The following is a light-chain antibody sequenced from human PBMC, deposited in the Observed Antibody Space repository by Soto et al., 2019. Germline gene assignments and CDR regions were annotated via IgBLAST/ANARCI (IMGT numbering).Light chain of an antibody. CDR1: QSITDW. CDR3: QYWDNYSWT. J-gene: IGKJ1*01. V-gene: IGKV1-5*03. CDR2: KAS. Sequence: DIQMTQSPSTLSASVGDRVTITCRASQSITDWFAWYQQKPGKAPKFLIYKASNLEGGVPSRFSGSGSGTEFTLTISSVQPDDFATYYCQYWDNYSWTFGQGTNVELK.